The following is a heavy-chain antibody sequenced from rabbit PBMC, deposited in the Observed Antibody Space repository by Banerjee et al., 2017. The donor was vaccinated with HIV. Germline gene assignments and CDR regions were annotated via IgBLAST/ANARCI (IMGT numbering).Heavy chain of an antibody. Sequence: QSLEESGGDLVKPGASLTLTCTASGFSFSSSYWICWVRQAPGKGLEWIGCIYGGSSGSAYYASWAKGRFTISKTSSTTVTLQMTSLTAADTATYFCARGAGSNYYGGYFNLWGQGTLVTVS. CDR1: GFSFSSSYW. J-gene: IGHJ4*01. CDR3: ARGAGSNYYGGYFNL. CDR2: IYGGSSGSA. V-gene: IGHV1S40*01. D-gene: IGHD8-1*01.